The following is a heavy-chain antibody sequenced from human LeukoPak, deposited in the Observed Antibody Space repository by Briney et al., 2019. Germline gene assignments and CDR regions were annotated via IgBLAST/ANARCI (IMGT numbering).Heavy chain of an antibody. CDR3: ARDPHPDIVVVPAAGFLVGGYYYYGMDV. Sequence: GGSLRLSCAASGFTFSSYGMHWVRQAPGKGLEWVAVIWYDGSNKYYADSVKGRFTISRDNPKNTLYLQMNSLRAEDTAVYYCARDPHPDIVVVPAAGFLVGGYYYYGMDVWGQGTTVTVSS. CDR2: IWYDGSNK. D-gene: IGHD2-2*01. J-gene: IGHJ6*02. V-gene: IGHV3-33*01. CDR1: GFTFSSYG.